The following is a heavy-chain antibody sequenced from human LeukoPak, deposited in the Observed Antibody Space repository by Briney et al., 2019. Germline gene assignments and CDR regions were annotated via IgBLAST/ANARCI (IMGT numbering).Heavy chain of an antibody. Sequence: GGSLRLSCAASGFTFSSYSMNWVRQAPGKGLEWVSYISSSSSAIYYADSVRGRFTISRDNAKDSLYLQMNSLRDEDTAVYYCARDRVGYPKYYFDYWGQGTLVTVSS. CDR2: ISSSSSAI. J-gene: IGHJ4*02. V-gene: IGHV3-48*02. D-gene: IGHD5-12*01. CDR1: GFTFSSYS. CDR3: ARDRVGYPKYYFDY.